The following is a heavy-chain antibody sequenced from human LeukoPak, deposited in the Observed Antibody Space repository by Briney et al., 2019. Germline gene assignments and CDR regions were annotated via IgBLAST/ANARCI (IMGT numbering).Heavy chain of an antibody. D-gene: IGHD6-13*01. CDR2: ISGRGDST. CDR3: AKTCPLDSSSWSHGDY. V-gene: IGHV3-23*01. CDR1: GFTFSSYA. Sequence: SGGSLRLSCAASGFTFSSYAMSWVRQAPGKGLEWVSAISGRGDSTYYGDSVKGRFTISRDNSKNTLYLQMNSLRAEDTAVYYCAKTCPLDSSSWSHGDYWGQGTLVTVSS. J-gene: IGHJ4*02.